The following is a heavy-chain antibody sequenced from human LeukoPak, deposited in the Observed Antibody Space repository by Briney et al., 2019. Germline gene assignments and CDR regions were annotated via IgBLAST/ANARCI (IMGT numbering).Heavy chain of an antibody. CDR3: AREYCSGGSCYTTEPDY. CDR1: GFTFSDYY. D-gene: IGHD2-15*01. Sequence: GGSLRLSCAASGFTFSDYYMSWIRQAPGKGLEWVSYISSSGSTIYYADSVKGRFTISRDNAKNSLYLQMNSLRAEDTAVYYCAREYCSGGSCYTTEPDYWGQGTLVTVSS. V-gene: IGHV3-11*04. CDR2: ISSSGSTI. J-gene: IGHJ4*02.